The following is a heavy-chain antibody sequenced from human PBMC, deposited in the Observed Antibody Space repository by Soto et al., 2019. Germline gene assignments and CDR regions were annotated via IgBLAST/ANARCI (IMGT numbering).Heavy chain of an antibody. D-gene: IGHD2-21*02. Sequence: GGSLRLSCAASGFTFSSYGMHWVRQAPGKGLEWVAVIWYDGRNKNKSDSVKGRFTISRDNSKNTLYLQMNSLRAEDTAVYYCARDDYCGGDCCPAGDSWGQGTLVTVSS. CDR2: IWYDGRNK. V-gene: IGHV3-33*08. J-gene: IGHJ4*02. CDR1: GFTFSSYG. CDR3: ARDDYCGGDCCPAGDS.